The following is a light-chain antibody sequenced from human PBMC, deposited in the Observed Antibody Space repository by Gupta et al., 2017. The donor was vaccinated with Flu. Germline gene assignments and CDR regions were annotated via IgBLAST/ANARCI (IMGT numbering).Light chain of an antibody. V-gene: IGKV1-39*01. CDR3: QQSYSTSRT. J-gene: IGKJ1*01. CDR1: QSISTY. Sequence: DIQMTQSPSSVSASVGDRVTLTCRASQSISTYLNWYQQKPGEAPKLLVFTASSLQSGVPSRFSGSGSGTDFTLTISSLQPEDFATYFCQQSYSTSRTFGQGTKVEIK. CDR2: TAS.